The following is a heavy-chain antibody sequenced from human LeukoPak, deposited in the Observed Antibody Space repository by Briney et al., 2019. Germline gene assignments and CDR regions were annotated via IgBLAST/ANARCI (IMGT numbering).Heavy chain of an antibody. CDR1: GYTFTSYG. Sequence: GASVKASCKAAGYTFTSYGISWVRQAPGQGLEWMGWISSYHVNTNYAQKFQGRVTMTTDTSTSTAYMELKSLRSDDTAVYYCARVMYGDYGYFDYWGQGTLVTVSS. V-gene: IGHV1-18*01. CDR2: ISSYHVNT. D-gene: IGHD2-21*01. J-gene: IGHJ4*02. CDR3: ARVMYGDYGYFDY.